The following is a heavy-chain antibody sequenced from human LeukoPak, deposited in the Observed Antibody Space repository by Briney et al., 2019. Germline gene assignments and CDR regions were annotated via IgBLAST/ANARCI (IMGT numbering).Heavy chain of an antibody. CDR3: ARAAGGYSSSWYWYAFDI. Sequence: SETLSLTCTVSGGSISSYYWSWIRRPPGKGLEWIGYIYYSGSTNCNPSLKSRVTISVDTSKNQFSLKLSSVTAADTAVCYCARAAGGYSSSWYWYAFDIWGQGTMVTVSS. D-gene: IGHD6-13*01. CDR1: GGSISSYY. CDR2: IYYSGST. J-gene: IGHJ3*02. V-gene: IGHV4-59*08.